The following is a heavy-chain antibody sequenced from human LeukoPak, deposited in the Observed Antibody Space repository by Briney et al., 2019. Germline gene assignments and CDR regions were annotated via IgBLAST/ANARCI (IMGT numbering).Heavy chain of an antibody. V-gene: IGHV3-48*04. Sequence: PGGSLRLSCAASGFTFSSYSMNWVRQAPGKGLEWVSYISSSSSSIHYADSVKGRFTISRDNARNLLYLQMNSLRAEDTAVYYCAREGLYSGYDWYWGQGTLVTVSS. J-gene: IGHJ4*02. CDR1: GFTFSSYS. CDR2: ISSSSSSI. D-gene: IGHD5-12*01. CDR3: AREGLYSGYDWY.